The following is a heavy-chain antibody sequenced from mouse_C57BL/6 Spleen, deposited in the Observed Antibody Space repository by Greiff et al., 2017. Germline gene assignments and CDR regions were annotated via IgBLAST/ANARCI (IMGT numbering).Heavy chain of an antibody. CDR3: ATDSSGSTFDY. V-gene: IGHV1-52*01. Sequence: VQLQQPGAELVRPGSSVKLSCKASGYTYTSYWMHWVKQRPIQGLEWIGNIDPSDSETHYNQKFKDKATLTVDKSSSTAYMQLSSLTSEDSAVYYCATDSSGSTFDYWGQGTTLTVSS. D-gene: IGHD3-2*02. CDR1: GYTYTSYW. CDR2: IDPSDSET. J-gene: IGHJ2*01.